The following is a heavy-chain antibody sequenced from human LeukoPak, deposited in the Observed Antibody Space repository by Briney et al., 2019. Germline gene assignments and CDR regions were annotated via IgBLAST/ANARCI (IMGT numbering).Heavy chain of an antibody. V-gene: IGHV1-46*01. Sequence: ASVTVSCKASGYTFTSYYVHRVRQAPGQGPEWMGIINPSGGATRYAQKFQGRVTMTRDMSTSTVYMDLSSLRSDDTALYYCARDRDRSGSDLFDYWGQGTLVTVSS. D-gene: IGHD3-22*01. CDR1: GYTFTSYY. CDR3: ARDRDRSGSDLFDY. J-gene: IGHJ4*02. CDR2: INPSGGAT.